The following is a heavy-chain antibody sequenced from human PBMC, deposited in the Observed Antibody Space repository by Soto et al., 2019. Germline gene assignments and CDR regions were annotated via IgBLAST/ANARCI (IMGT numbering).Heavy chain of an antibody. V-gene: IGHV3-33*01. CDR1: GFTFSSYG. CDR3: ARDFYGDYEINLFDP. D-gene: IGHD4-17*01. J-gene: IGHJ5*02. CDR2: IWYDGSNK. Sequence: QVQLVESGGGLVQPGRSLRLSCAASGFTFSSYGMHWVRQAPGKGLEWVAVIWYDGSNKYYADSVKGRFTISRDNSKNTLYLQLNSLRAEDTAVYYCARDFYGDYEINLFDPWGQGTLVTVSS.